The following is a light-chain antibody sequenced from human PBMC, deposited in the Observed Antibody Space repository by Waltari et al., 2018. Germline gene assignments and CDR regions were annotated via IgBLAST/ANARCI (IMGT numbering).Light chain of an antibody. Sequence: DIQMTQSPSSLSASVGDRVTITCRASQSISSYLNWYQQRPGKSPKLLIYAASSLQSGVPSRFSGSGSGTDCTLTISSLQPEYFATYYCQQSYSTPFTFGPGTKVDIK. J-gene: IGKJ3*01. V-gene: IGKV1-39*01. CDR3: QQSYSTPFT. CDR2: AAS. CDR1: QSISSY.